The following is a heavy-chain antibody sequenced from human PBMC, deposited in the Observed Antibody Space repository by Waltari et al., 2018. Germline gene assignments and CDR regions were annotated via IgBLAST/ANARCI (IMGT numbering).Heavy chain of an antibody. D-gene: IGHD3-9*01. CDR1: GCSISSGSYY. J-gene: IGHJ4*02. CDR3: ARDQTEILTGYYHDY. V-gene: IGHV4-61*02. Sequence: QVQLQESGPGLVKPSQTLSLTCPVSGCSISSGSYYWSWILQPAGTGLEWIGRIYTSGSTNYNPSLKSRVTISVDTSKNQFSLKLSSVTAADTAVYYCARDQTEILTGYYHDYWGQGTLVTVSS. CDR2: IYTSGST.